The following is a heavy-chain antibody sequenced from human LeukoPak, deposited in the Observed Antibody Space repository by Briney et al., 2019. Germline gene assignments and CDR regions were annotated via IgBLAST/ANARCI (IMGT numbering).Heavy chain of an antibody. D-gene: IGHD6-19*01. J-gene: IGHJ1*01. CDR2: IYSGGST. Sequence: GGSLRLSCAASGFTVSSNYMSWVRQAPGKGLEWVSVIYSGGSTYYADSVKGRFTISRDNSKNTLYLQMNSLRAEDTAVYYCARSSSGWYIGYFQHWGQGTLVTVSS. V-gene: IGHV3-53*01. CDR3: ARSSSGWYIGYFQH. CDR1: GFTVSSNY.